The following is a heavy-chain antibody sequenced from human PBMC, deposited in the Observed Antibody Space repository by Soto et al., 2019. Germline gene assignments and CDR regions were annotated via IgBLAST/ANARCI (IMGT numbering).Heavy chain of an antibody. J-gene: IGHJ5*02. CDR3: AKLTTS. Sequence: PGGSLRLSCAASGFTFGTTDMSWVRQAPGEGLEWVSTIDGSGGITYYADSVKGRFTISRDNSKNTLYLQMNSLRVEDTAVYYCAKLTTSWGQGTLVTVSS. V-gene: IGHV3-23*01. CDR2: IDGSGGIT. CDR1: GFTFGTTD.